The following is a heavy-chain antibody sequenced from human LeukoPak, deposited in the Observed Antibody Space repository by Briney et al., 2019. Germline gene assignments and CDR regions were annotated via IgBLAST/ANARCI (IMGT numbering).Heavy chain of an antibody. Sequence: GGSLRLSCAASGFTFSNSWMHWVRQAPGKGLVWVSRIRSDGSTTNYADSVKGRFTISRDNAKNTLYLQMNSLRAEDTAVYYCIRDWRNLAFDHWGHGTLVTVSS. CDR2: IRSDGSTT. V-gene: IGHV3-74*01. J-gene: IGHJ4*01. CDR1: GFTFSNSW. D-gene: IGHD3-3*01. CDR3: IRDWRNLAFDH.